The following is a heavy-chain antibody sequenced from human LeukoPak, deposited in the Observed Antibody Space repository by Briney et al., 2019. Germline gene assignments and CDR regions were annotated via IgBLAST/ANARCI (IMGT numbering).Heavy chain of an antibody. J-gene: IGHJ4*02. Sequence: SETLSLTCAVYGGSFSGYYWSWIRQPPGKGLEWIGEINHSGSTNYNPSLKSRLTISVDTSKNQFSLKLSSVTAADTAVYYCARGPLGATFDYWGQGTLVAVSS. CDR2: INHSGST. CDR3: ARGPLGATFDY. CDR1: GGSFSGYY. V-gene: IGHV4-34*01.